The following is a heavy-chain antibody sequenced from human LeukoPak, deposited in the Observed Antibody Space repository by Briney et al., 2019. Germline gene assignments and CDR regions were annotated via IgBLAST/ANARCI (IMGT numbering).Heavy chain of an antibody. CDR2: ISYSGSTI. V-gene: IGHV3-48*03. CDR3: ARDQRYVSRKKYYYYMDV. D-gene: IGHD1-14*01. CDR1: GFTFSSFE. J-gene: IGHJ6*03. Sequence: PGGSLRLSCAASGFTFSSFEMNWVRQAPGKGLEWVSYISYSGSTIYYADSVKGRFTISRDNAKNSLYLQMNSLRAEDTAVYYCARDQRYVSRKKYYYYMDVWGKGTTVTVSS.